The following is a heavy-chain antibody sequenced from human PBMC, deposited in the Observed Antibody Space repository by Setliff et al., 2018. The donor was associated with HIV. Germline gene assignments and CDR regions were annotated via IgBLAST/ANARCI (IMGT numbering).Heavy chain of an antibody. CDR2: INPDVGHT. CDR3: ARASPAPRAYGSGSYLAW. CDR1: GYTFTTSY. V-gene: IGHV1-46*03. J-gene: IGHJ4*02. Sequence: PRASVKVSCKASGYTFTTSYIHWVRQAPGQGLEWMGIINPDVGHTIYAQKFQGRVTMTRDTSTTTAYMELSSLRSEDTALYYCARASPAPRAYGSGSYLAWWGLGTLVTVSS. D-gene: IGHD3-10*01.